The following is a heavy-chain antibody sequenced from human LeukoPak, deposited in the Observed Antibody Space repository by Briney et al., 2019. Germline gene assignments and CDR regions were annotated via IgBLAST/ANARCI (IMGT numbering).Heavy chain of an antibody. J-gene: IGHJ2*01. CDR3: ARGEWELLCHYWYFDL. D-gene: IGHD1-26*01. Sequence: SQTLSLTCSISGDSVSSNSAAWNWIRQSPSRGLEWLGRTYYRSKWYNEYAVSVKSRITINPDTSKNQFSLQLNSVTPEDTAVYYCARGEWELLCHYWYFDLWGRGTLVTVSS. CDR2: TYYRSKWYN. V-gene: IGHV6-1*01. CDR1: GDSVSSNSAA.